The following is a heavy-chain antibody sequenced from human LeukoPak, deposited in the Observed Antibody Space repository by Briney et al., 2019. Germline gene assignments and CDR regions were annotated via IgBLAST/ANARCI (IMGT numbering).Heavy chain of an antibody. J-gene: IGHJ4*02. CDR1: GFTFSGSA. CDR3: TVADTMVRGVN. Sequence: QPGRSLRLSCAASGFTFSGSAMHWVRQASGKGLEWVGRIRSKANSYATAYAASVKGRFTISRDDSKNTAYLQMNSLKTEDTAVYYCTVADTMVRGVNWGQGTLVTVSS. V-gene: IGHV3-73*01. D-gene: IGHD3-10*01. CDR2: IRSKANSYAT.